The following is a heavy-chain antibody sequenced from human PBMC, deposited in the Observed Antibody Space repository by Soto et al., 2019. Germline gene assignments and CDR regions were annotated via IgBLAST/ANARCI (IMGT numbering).Heavy chain of an antibody. CDR3: AKVTSLRFLEWSNNFDY. CDR2: ISGSGGST. CDR1: GFTFSSYA. D-gene: IGHD3-3*01. V-gene: IGHV3-23*01. Sequence: EVQLLESGGGLVQPGGSLRLSCAASGFTFSSYAMSWVRQAPGKGLEWVSAISGSGGSTYYADSVKGRFTMSGDNSKNTLYLQMNSLRAEDTAVYYCAKVTSLRFLEWSNNFDYWGQGTLVTVSS. J-gene: IGHJ4*02.